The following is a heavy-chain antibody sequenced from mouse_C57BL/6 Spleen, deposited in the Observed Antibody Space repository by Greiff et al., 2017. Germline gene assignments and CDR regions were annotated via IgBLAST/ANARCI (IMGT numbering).Heavy chain of an antibody. Sequence: QVQLQQSGPELVKPGASVKISCKASGYAFSSSWMNWVKQRPGKGLEWIGRIYPGDGDTNYNGKFTGKATLTADNSSSTAYMQHSSLTSEDSAVYFCAKYYYGSSPYYAMDYWGKGTSVTVSS. D-gene: IGHD1-1*01. CDR1: GYAFSSSW. CDR2: IYPGDGDT. V-gene: IGHV1-82*01. J-gene: IGHJ4*01. CDR3: AKYYYGSSPYYAMDY.